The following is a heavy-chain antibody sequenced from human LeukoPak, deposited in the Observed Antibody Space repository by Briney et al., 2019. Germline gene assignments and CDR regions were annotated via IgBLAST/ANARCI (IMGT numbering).Heavy chain of an antibody. CDR1: GITFSTSG. CDR2: MRHDGSNE. CDR3: AKDRTVVVTAYGGWFDP. J-gene: IGHJ5*02. D-gene: IGHD2-15*01. V-gene: IGHV3-30*02. Sequence: GGSLRLSCAAPGITFSTSGMHWVRQAPGRGLEWVAFMRHDGSNEKYADSVKGRFTISRDNSKNTLYLQMNSLIVEDTAVYYCAKDRTVVVTAYGGWFDPWGQGTLVTVSS.